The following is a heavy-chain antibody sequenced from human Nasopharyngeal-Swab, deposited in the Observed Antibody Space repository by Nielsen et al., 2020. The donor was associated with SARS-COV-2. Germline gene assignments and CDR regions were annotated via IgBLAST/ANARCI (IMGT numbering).Heavy chain of an antibody. CDR3: ARSVGSYYGQGAFDI. V-gene: IGHV3-49*01. Sequence: GASLKISCTTSGSTFGDYAMCWLRPAPGKGLEWVGFIRSKTYGGAPEYAAAVKGRSTITRDGAESIAYLQMNSLETEDTGVYYCARSVGSYYGQGAFDIWGQGTMVTVSS. D-gene: IGHD1-26*01. CDR2: IRSKTYGGAP. CDR1: GSTFGDYA. J-gene: IGHJ3*02.